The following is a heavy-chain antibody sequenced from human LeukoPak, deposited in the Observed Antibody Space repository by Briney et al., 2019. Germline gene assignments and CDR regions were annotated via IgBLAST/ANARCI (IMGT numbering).Heavy chain of an antibody. D-gene: IGHD3-10*01. J-gene: IGHJ4*02. Sequence: GGSLRLSCAASEFTFSSYAMSWARQAPGKGLEEVSGIHGSGGSTYYADSVKGRFTISRDNSKNTVYLEMNSLRAEDTALYYCAKDRSLWFGELQNWGQGTLVTVSS. V-gene: IGHV3-23*01. CDR3: AKDRSLWFGELQN. CDR1: EFTFSSYA. CDR2: IHGSGGST.